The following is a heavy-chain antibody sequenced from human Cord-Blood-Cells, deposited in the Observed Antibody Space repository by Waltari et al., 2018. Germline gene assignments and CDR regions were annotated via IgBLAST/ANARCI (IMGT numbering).Heavy chain of an antibody. D-gene: IGHD5-18*01. Sequence: QVQLQQWGAGLLKPSETLSLTCAVYGGSFSGYYWSWIRQPPGKGLEWIGEINHSGSTNYNPALKSRGTRSVDTSKNQFSLKLSSVTAADTAVYYCARRQPYSYGYYYYYYMDVWGKGTTVTVSS. CDR2: INHSGST. CDR1: GGSFSGYY. V-gene: IGHV4-34*01. J-gene: IGHJ6*03. CDR3: ARRQPYSYGYYYYYYMDV.